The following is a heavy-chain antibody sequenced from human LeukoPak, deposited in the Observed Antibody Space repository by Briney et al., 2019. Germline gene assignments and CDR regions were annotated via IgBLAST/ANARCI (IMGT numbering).Heavy chain of an antibody. J-gene: IGHJ1*01. V-gene: IGHV4-4*09. CDR1: GDSVSSGY. CDR3: AGRGHRYSRD. CDR2: ISDSVIT. D-gene: IGHD2-15*01. Sequence: PSETLSLTCTVSGDSVSSGYWTWIRQSPGKGLEWIGYISDSVITDYNPSLKSRLIISVDTSNNQFSLNLNSVPAADTAVYYCAGRGHRYSRDWGQGILVTVSS.